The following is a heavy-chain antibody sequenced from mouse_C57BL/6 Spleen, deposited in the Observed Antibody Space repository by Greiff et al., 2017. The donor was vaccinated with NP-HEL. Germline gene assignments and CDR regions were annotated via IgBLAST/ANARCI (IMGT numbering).Heavy chain of an antibody. Sequence: EVHLVESGEGLVKPGGSLKLSCAASGFTFSSYAMSWVRQTPEKRLEWVAYISSGGDYIYYADTVKGRFTISRDNARNTLYLQMSRLKSEDTAMYYCTRGLITTVEAWFAYWGQGTLVTVSA. D-gene: IGHD1-1*01. CDR1: GFTFSSYA. CDR2: ISSGGDYI. CDR3: TRGLITTVEAWFAY. V-gene: IGHV5-9-1*02. J-gene: IGHJ3*01.